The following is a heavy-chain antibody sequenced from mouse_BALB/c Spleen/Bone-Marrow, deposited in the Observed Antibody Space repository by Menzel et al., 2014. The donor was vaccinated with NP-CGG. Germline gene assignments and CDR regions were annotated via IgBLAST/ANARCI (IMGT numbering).Heavy chain of an antibody. V-gene: IGHV4-1*02. J-gene: IGHJ2*01. CDR3: ARPDYYGYLNY. CDR1: GFDFSRYW. D-gene: IGHD1-1*01. Sequence: EVKLEESGGGLVQPGGSLKLSCAASGFDFSRYWMSWVRQAPGKGLEWIGEINPDSRTINYSPSLKDKFIISRDNAKNTLYLRLNKVRSEDTALYSCARPDYYGYLNYWGQGTTLTVSS. CDR2: INPDSRTI.